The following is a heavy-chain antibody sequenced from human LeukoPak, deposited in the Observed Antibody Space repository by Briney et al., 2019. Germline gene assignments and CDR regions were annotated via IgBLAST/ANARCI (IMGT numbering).Heavy chain of an antibody. Sequence: GGSLRLSCAASGFTFSSYEMNWVRQAQGKGLEWVSYISSSGSTIYYADSVKGRFTISRDNAKNSLYLQMNSLRAEDTAVYYCARPHCSSTSCYGYGMDVWGQGTTVTVSS. D-gene: IGHD2-2*01. J-gene: IGHJ6*02. CDR1: GFTFSSYE. CDR2: ISSSGSTI. V-gene: IGHV3-48*03. CDR3: ARPHCSSTSCYGYGMDV.